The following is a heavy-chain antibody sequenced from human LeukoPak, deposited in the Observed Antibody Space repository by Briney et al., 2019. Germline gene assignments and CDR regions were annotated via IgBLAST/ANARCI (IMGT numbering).Heavy chain of an antibody. J-gene: IGHJ4*02. CDR3: AKDKDSSGYYYSDY. CDR1: GVTFRSYG. CDR2: ISYDGSNK. Sequence: GGSLRLSCAASGVTFRSYGMQWGCHAPGKGLGRVAVISYDGSNKNYADSVKGRFTISRDNSKNTLYLQKNRPRAEDTAVYYWAKDKDSSGYYYSDYWGQGTLVTVSS. D-gene: IGHD3-22*01. V-gene: IGHV3-30*18.